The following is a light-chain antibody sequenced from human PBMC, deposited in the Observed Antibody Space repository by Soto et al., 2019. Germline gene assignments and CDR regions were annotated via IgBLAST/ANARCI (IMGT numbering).Light chain of an antibody. J-gene: IGKJ2*01. CDR1: QSVPRH. Sequence: EIVLTQSPATVSLSPGERATLSCRASQSVPRHLAWYQQKLGQAPRLLIYDISNRDTGIPARFSGSGSGTDFTLTISSLEPEDSAVYYCQQRSHWPRNTFGQGTKLEIK. V-gene: IGKV3-11*01. CDR3: QQRSHWPRNT. CDR2: DIS.